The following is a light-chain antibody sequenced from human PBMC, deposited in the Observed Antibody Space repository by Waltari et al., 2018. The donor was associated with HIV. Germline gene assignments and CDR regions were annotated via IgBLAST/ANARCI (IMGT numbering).Light chain of an antibody. Sequence: QSVLAQPPSASGTPGQRVTISCSGSPPHLGGNTVTWYQQLPGTSPKLLIYSNNERPSGVPDRLSGSTSGTSASLVISGLQSEDEADYYCAAWDDSLKGGAFGTGTKVTVL. V-gene: IGLV1-44*01. CDR3: AAWDDSLKGGA. J-gene: IGLJ1*01. CDR1: PPHLGGNT. CDR2: SNN.